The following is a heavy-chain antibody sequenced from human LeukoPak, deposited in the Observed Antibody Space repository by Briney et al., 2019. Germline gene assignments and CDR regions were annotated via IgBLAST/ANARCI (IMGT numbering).Heavy chain of an antibody. CDR1: GFTFSSYS. CDR2: ITGVSTYV. CDR3: VRERYSHTLRTFEI. J-gene: IGHJ3*02. Sequence: PGGSLRLSCAASGFTFSSYSMNWVRQAPGKGPEWVSCITGVSTYVYYADSVKGRFTISRDNAKNSLFLQMNSLRAEDTAVYYCVRERYSHTLRTFEIWGQGTMVTVSS. V-gene: IGHV3-21*01. D-gene: IGHD5-18*01.